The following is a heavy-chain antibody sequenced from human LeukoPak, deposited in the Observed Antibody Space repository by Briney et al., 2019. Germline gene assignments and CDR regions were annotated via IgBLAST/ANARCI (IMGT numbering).Heavy chain of an antibody. CDR2: ISSSSSYI. CDR1: GFSFSSY. Sequence: GGSLRLSCAASGFSFSSYMNWIRQAPGKGLEWVSSISSSSSYIYYADSVKGRFTISRDNSKSSLFLQMNSLRVEDTAVYYCARILEGYHYYMDVWGKGTTVTVSS. CDR3: ARILEGYHYYMDV. V-gene: IGHV3-21*01. J-gene: IGHJ6*03.